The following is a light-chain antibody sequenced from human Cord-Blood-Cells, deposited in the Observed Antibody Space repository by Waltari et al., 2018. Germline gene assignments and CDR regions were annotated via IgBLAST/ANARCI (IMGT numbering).Light chain of an antibody. CDR3: SSYTSSSTWV. CDR1: SSDVGGYNY. J-gene: IGLJ3*02. V-gene: IGLV2-14*01. CDR2: DVS. Sequence: QSALTQPASVSGSPGQSITISCTGTSSDVGGYNYVSWYQQHPGKAPKLMIYDVSNRPSGVSNRFSGSKSGNTASRTSSGLQAEDEADYYRSSYTSSSTWVFGGGTKLTVL.